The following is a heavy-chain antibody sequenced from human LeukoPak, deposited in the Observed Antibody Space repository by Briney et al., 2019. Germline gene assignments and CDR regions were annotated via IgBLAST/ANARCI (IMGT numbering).Heavy chain of an antibody. V-gene: IGHV3-66*01. J-gene: IGHJ2*01. CDR3: AIWGGRHFDWLPPPL. CDR1: GFTVSSNY. CDR2: IYSGGST. Sequence: PGGSLRLSCAASGFTVSSNYMSWVRQAPGKGLEWVSVIYSGGSTYYADSVKGRFTISRDNSKNTLYLQMNSLRAEDTAVYYCAIWGGRHFDWLPPPLWGRGTLVTVSS. D-gene: IGHD3-9*01.